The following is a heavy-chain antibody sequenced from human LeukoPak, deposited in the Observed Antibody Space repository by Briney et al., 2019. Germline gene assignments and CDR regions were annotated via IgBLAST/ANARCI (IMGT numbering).Heavy chain of an antibody. CDR3: ARDRYGDHDFDY. CDR2: IYYSGST. Sequence: SETLSLTCTVSGGSISSYYWSWIRQPPGKGLEWIGYIYYSGSTNYNPSLKSRVNISVDTSKNQFSLKLSSVTAADPAASYCARDRYGDHDFDYWGQGTLVTVSS. V-gene: IGHV4-59*01. CDR1: GGSISSYY. J-gene: IGHJ4*02. D-gene: IGHD4-17*01.